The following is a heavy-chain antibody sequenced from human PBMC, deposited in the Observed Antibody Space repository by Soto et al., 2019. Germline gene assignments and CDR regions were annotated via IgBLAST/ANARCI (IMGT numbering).Heavy chain of an antibody. CDR3: ARGHYSSGWPIDH. CDR1: GDSFSDYY. CDR2: VFHSATT. J-gene: IGHJ4*02. D-gene: IGHD6-19*01. Sequence: SLTLSLTCTVSGDSFSDYYWNWIRQVTGKGLEWIGFVFHSATTSYNPSLKTRVAISDDTSKKQFSLRLTSVTAADTAIYYCARGHYSSGWPIDHWGQGILVTVSS. V-gene: IGHV4-59*01.